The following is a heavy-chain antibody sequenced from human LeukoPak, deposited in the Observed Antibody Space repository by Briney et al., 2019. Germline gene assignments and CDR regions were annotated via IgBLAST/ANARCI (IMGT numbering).Heavy chain of an antibody. Sequence: EASVKVSCKASGYTFTDYYIHWVRQAPGQGLEWMAWINPNSGGTNYAQKFQGRVTMTRDTSISTAYMELSRLTSDDTAVYYCARAPLGLPFDYWGQGSLVTVSS. J-gene: IGHJ4*02. V-gene: IGHV1-2*02. CDR2: INPNSGGT. CDR1: GYTFTDYY. CDR3: ARAPLGLPFDY.